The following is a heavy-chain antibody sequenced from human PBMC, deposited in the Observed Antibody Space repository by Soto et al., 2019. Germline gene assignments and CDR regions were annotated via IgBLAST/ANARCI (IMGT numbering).Heavy chain of an antibody. CDR1: DDSISSYY. J-gene: IGHJ4*02. CDR3: ARGLPGIAAADNFDY. CDR2: NYYSGST. V-gene: IGHV4-59*01. Sequence: PPETLSLPWTVSDDSISSYYWSWIRQPPGKGPEWIGYNYYSGSTNYNPSLKSRVTTSVDTSKNQFSLAVGSVTAEETAVYYCARGLPGIAAADNFDYWGQGTLISVS. D-gene: IGHD6-13*01.